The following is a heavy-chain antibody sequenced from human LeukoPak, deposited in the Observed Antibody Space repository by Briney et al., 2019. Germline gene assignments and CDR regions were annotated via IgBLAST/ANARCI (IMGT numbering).Heavy chain of an antibody. CDR3: ARDRTVDPLGDYYYYYGMDV. D-gene: IGHD2-21*02. J-gene: IGHJ6*02. V-gene: IGHV1-8*01. CDR2: MNPNSGNT. CDR1: GYTFTSYD. Sequence: ASVKVSCKASGYTFTSYDINWVRQATGQGLEWMGWMNPNSGNTGYAQKLQGRVTMTRNTSIRTAYMELSSLRCEDPAVYYCARDRTVDPLGDYYYYYGMDVWGQGTTVTVSS.